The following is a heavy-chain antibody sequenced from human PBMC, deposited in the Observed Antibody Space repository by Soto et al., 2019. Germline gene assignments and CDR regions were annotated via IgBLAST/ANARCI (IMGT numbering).Heavy chain of an antibody. CDR3: ARVTTPGIDY. CDR1: GGSISSYY. D-gene: IGHD2-15*01. V-gene: IGHV4-59*01. CDR2: IYYSGST. Sequence: ASETLSLTCTVSGGSISSYYWSWIRQPPGKGLEWIGYIYYSGSTNYNPSLKSRVTISVDTSKNQFSLKLSSVTAADTAVYYCARVTTPGIDYWGQGTLVTVSS. J-gene: IGHJ4*02.